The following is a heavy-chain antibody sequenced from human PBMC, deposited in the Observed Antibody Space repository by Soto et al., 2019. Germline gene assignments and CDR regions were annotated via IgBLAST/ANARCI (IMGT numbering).Heavy chain of an antibody. D-gene: IGHD5-18*01. V-gene: IGHV4-34*01. J-gene: IGHJ6*02. CDR2: INHSGST. CDR3: ARGRGWVGYRYGNYYYGMDV. CDR1: GGSFSGYY. Sequence: QVQLQQWGAGLLKPSETLSLTCAVYGGSFSGYYWSWIRQPPGKGLEWIGEINHSGSTNYNPSLKSRVTISVDTSKNQFSLKLSSVTAADTAVYYCARGRGWVGYRYGNYYYGMDVWGQGTTVTVSS.